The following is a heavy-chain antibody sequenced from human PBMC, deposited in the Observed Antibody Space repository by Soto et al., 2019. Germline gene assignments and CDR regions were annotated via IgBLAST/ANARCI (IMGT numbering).Heavy chain of an antibody. D-gene: IGHD3-22*01. CDR1: GASIGGGDYY. Sequence: PSETLSLTCTVSGASIGGGDYYWSWISQHPGKGLEWIGYIYYSGGTYYNPSLKSRVTISVDTSKNQFSLELSSVTAADTAVYYCASIYDSSGYYYGNNWFDPWGQGTLVTVSS. CDR2: IYYSGGT. J-gene: IGHJ5*02. V-gene: IGHV4-31*02. CDR3: ASIYDSSGYYYGNNWFDP.